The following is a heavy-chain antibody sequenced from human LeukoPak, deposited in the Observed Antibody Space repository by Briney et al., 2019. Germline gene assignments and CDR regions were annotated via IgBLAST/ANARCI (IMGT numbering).Heavy chain of an antibody. CDR2: IYWNDDK. Sequence: KGSGPTLVKPTQTLTLTRTFSGFSLSTSGVGVGWIRQPPGKALEWLALIYWNDDKRYSPSLKSRLTITKDTSKNQVVLTMTNMDPVDTATYYCAHRPRDDFWSGYSEYNWFDPWGQGTLVTVSS. D-gene: IGHD3-3*01. V-gene: IGHV2-5*01. J-gene: IGHJ5*02. CDR3: AHRPRDDFWSGYSEYNWFDP. CDR1: GFSLSTSGVG.